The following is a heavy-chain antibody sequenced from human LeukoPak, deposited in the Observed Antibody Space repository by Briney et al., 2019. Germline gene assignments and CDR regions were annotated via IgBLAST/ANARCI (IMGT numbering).Heavy chain of an antibody. CDR2: ISWNSGSI. CDR3: AKDSPRRYCSSTSCWGWFDP. Sequence: TGGSLRLSCAASGFTFSNSWMSWVRQSPRKGLEWVSGISWNSGSIGYADSVKGRFTISRDNAKNSLYLQMNSLRAEDTALYYCAKDSPRRYCSSTSCWGWFDPWGQGTLVTVSS. CDR1: GFTFSNSW. D-gene: IGHD2-2*01. J-gene: IGHJ5*02. V-gene: IGHV3-9*01.